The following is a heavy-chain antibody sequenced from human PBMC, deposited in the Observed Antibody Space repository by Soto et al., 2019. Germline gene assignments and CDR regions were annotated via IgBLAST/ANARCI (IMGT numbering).Heavy chain of an antibody. J-gene: IGHJ4*02. CDR3: GRSRSERYFRY. Sequence: WETLSLTCTVSGGSISSYSWSWIRQPPGKGLEWIGDVYYGGSTTYNPSLKRRVSISVEATKNKFSLKLSSVTTAETAVDYYGRSRSERYFRYWGQGTLLSVSS. CDR2: VYYGGST. V-gene: IGHV4-59*01. D-gene: IGHD3-9*01. CDR1: GGSISSYS.